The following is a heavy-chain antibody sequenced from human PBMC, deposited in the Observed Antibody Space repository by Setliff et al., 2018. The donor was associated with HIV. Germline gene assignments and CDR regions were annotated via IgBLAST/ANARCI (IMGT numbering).Heavy chain of an antibody. CDR3: ARGGYYYYFGVDV. CDR2: IYTSGST. D-gene: IGHD3-16*01. Sequence: PSETLSLTCAVSGYSISSGCYWGWIRQPPGKGLEWIGSIYTSGSTDYNPSLKSRVTMSVDTSKNQFSLKLSSVTAADTAVYYCARGGYYYYFGVDVWGQGTTVTVSS. V-gene: IGHV4-38-2*01. J-gene: IGHJ6*02. CDR1: GYSISSGCY.